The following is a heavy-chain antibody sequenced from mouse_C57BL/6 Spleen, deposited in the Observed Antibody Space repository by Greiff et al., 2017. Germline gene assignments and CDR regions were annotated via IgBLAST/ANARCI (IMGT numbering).Heavy chain of an antibody. Sequence: QVQLQQPGAELVKPGASVKLSCKASGYTFTSYWMHWVKQRPGQGLEWIGMIHPNSGSTNYNEKFKSKATLTVDKSSSTAYMQLSSLTSEDSAVYFCAREVYYGSSYYYFDYWGQGTTLTVSS. J-gene: IGHJ2*01. CDR1: GYTFTSYW. CDR3: AREVYYGSSYYYFDY. V-gene: IGHV1-64*01. D-gene: IGHD1-1*01. CDR2: IHPNSGST.